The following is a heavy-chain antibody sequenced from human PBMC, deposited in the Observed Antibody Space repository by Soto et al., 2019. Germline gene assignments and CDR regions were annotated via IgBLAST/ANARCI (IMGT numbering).Heavy chain of an antibody. J-gene: IGHJ4*02. CDR2: SSNSGTFS. D-gene: IGHD1-1*01. Sequence: PGGSLRLSCEGSGFTSSDYYISWIRQAPGKGLEWISYSSNSGTFSRYADSVKGRFSISRDNTKNLLYLQMNSLRAEDTAVYYCARSGDNYNSLEYWGQGHPVTVS. V-gene: IGHV3-11*06. CDR3: ARSGDNYNSLEY. CDR1: GFTSSDYY.